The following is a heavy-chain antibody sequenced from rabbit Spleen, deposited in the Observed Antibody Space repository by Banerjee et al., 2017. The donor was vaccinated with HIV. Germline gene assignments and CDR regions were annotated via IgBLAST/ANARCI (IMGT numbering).Heavy chain of an antibody. CDR1: GVSFSFSSY. D-gene: IGHD7-1*01. CDR3: ARDTGTSFSSYGMDL. CDR2: IDTGSSGFT. V-gene: IGHV1S45*01. J-gene: IGHJ6*01. Sequence: QEQLEESGGDLVKPGASLTLTCTASGVSFSFSSYMCWVRQAPGKGLEWIACIDTGSSGFTYFATWAKGRFTISKTSSTTVTLQMTSLTAADTATYFCARDTGTSFSSYGMDLWGPGTLVTVS.